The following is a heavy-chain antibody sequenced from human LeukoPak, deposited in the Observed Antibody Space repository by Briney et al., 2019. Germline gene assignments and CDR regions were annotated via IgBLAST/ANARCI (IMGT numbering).Heavy chain of an antibody. V-gene: IGHV3-66*01. CDR1: GFTVSSNY. CDR2: IYSGGST. D-gene: IGHD6-13*01. Sequence: GGSLRLSCAASGFTVSSNYMSWVRQAPGKGLEWVSLIYSGGSTYYADSVKGRFTISRDNSKSTLYLQMNSLRAEDTAVYYCATDRGSSSWYEYYWGQGTLVTVSS. CDR3: ATDRGSSSWYEYY. J-gene: IGHJ4*02.